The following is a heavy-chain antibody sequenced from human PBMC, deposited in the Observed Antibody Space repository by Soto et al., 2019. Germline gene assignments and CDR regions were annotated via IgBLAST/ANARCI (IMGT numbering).Heavy chain of an antibody. CDR1: GGSFSGYY. V-gene: IGHV4-34*01. Sequence: SETLSLTCAVYGGSFSGYYWSWIRQPPGKGLEWIGEINHSGSTNYNPSLKSRVTISVDTSKNQFSLKLSSVTAADTAVYYCARATNYDILTGYYKAHYYYYMDVWGKGTTVTVSS. CDR2: INHSGST. CDR3: ARATNYDILTGYYKAHYYYYMDV. D-gene: IGHD3-9*01. J-gene: IGHJ6*03.